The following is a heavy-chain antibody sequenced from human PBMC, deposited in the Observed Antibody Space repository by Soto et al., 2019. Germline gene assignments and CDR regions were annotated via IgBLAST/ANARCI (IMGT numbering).Heavy chain of an antibody. Sequence: QVQLVQSGAEVKKPGSSVKVSCKASGGTFSSYTISWVRQAPGQGLEWMGRIIPILGIANYAQKFQGRVTNTADKTTSTASMELSSLRSEDTGVYYSARDLGGTTTTSGASDIWGQGTMVTVSS. CDR3: ARDLGGTTTTSGASDI. V-gene: IGHV1-69*02. CDR2: IIPILGIA. J-gene: IGHJ3*02. D-gene: IGHD2-15*01. CDR1: GGTFSSYT.